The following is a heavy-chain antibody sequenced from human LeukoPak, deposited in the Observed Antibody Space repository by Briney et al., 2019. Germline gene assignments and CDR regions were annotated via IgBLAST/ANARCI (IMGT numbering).Heavy chain of an antibody. D-gene: IGHD6-13*01. CDR2: ISWNSGNI. J-gene: IGHJ3*02. V-gene: IGHV3-9*03. Sequence: PGGSLRLSCAASGFTFDDYAMHWVRQAPGKGLEWVSGISWNSGNIGYADSVKGRFTISRDNAKNSLYLQMNSLRAEDMALYYCAKGRYSSPDMALDAFDIWGQGTMVTVSS. CDR1: GFTFDDYA. CDR3: AKGRYSSPDMALDAFDI.